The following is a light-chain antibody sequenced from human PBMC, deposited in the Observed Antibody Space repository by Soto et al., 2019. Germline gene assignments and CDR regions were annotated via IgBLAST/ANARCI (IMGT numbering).Light chain of an antibody. V-gene: IGLV2-23*01. Sequence: QSVLTQPASVSGSPGQSITISCTGTSSDVGSYNIVSWYQQHPGKAPKLMIYEGSKRPSGVSNRFSGSKSGNTASLTIAGLQAEDEADYYCCSYAGSSTSPGVFGGGTKLTVL. CDR1: SSDVGSYNI. CDR2: EGS. CDR3: CSYAGSSTSPGV. J-gene: IGLJ3*02.